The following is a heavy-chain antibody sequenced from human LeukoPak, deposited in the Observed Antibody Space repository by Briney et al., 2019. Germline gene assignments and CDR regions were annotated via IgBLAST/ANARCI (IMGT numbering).Heavy chain of an antibody. D-gene: IGHD2-2*01. V-gene: IGHV3-7*01. J-gene: IGHJ4*01. CDR3: SGRDSSRNPWAH. CDR1: GFTFTDFW. Sequence: GGSLRLSCVSSGFTFTDFWMNWVRQAPGRGLEWVANIRPDGSDKYYVDSVKGRFTISRDNARNSVYLQMNSLTAEDTGVYYCSGRDSSRNPWAHWGHGTLVSVSS. CDR2: IRPDGSDK.